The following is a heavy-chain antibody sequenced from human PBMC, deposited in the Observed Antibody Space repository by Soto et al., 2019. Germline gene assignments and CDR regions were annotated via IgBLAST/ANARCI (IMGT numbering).Heavy chain of an antibody. CDR1: GFSLSTYW. J-gene: IGHJ1*01. Sequence: PGGSLRLSCAASGFSLSTYWMSWVRQAPGKGLEWVANIEQEGSEKYYVDSVKGRFTISRDNARNSLYLEMNSLRVEDTAVYHCLIEGWLRPSYFEHWCPGILVSVS. CDR3: LIEGWLRPSYFEH. V-gene: IGHV3-7*01. CDR2: IEQEGSEK. D-gene: IGHD5-12*01.